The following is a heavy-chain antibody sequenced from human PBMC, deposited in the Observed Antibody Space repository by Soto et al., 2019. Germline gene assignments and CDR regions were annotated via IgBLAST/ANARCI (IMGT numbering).Heavy chain of an antibody. V-gene: IGHV3-7*03. CDR1: GQTFNRYW. CDR2: IKQDGSEE. Sequence: DVQLAESGGGLVQPGGSLRLSCVASGQTFNRYWMSWVRQAPGKGLEWVANIKQDGSEEYYVDSVTGRFTISRDNAKKSLSPQMNSLRAEDTAIYSCVRPHFVSWSFDFYGMDVWCQGTTVIVSS. CDR3: VRPHFVSWSFDFYGMDV. J-gene: IGHJ6*02. D-gene: IGHD3-16*01.